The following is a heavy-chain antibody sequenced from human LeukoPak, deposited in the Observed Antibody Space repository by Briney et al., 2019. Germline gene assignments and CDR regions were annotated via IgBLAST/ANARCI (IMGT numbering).Heavy chain of an antibody. CDR3: AKRGWDLVVY. V-gene: IGHV4-61*02. CDR2: IYTSGST. J-gene: IGHJ4*02. Sequence: KTSETLSLTRTVSGGSISSGSYCWSWIRQPAGKGLEWIGRIYTSGSTNYNPSLKSRVTISVDTSKNQFSLKLSSVTAADTAVYYCAKRGWDLVVYWGQGTLVTVSS. D-gene: IGHD1-26*01. CDR1: GGSISSGSYC.